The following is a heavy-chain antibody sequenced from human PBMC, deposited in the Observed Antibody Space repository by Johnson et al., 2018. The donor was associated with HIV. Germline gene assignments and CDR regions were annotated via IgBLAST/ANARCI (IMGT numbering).Heavy chain of an antibody. V-gene: IGHV3-30-3*01. Sequence: QVQLVESGGGVVQPGRSLRLSCAVSGFTFRTYAMHWVRQAPGKGLEWVAVLSYDGSKEYYVDSVKGRFNLSRDSSKNKLYLQLNSLRADDTAGYYCAKGEQLWSVASAFHIWGQGTMLTVSS. CDR1: GFTFRTYA. J-gene: IGHJ3*02. CDR2: LSYDGSKE. CDR3: AKGEQLWSVASAFHI. D-gene: IGHD5-18*01.